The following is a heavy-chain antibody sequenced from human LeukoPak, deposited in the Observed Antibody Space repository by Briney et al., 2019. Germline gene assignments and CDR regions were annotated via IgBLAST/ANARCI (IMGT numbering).Heavy chain of an antibody. CDR2: IFYSGST. J-gene: IGHJ6*03. Sequence: SETLSLTCTVPSGSISTSNYYWGWVRQPPGKALEWIGNIFYSGSTYYSPSLKSRVTISLDTSRNQFSLKLSSVTAADTAVYYCARDKVGTNYYYYYMDVWGKGTTVTISS. CDR1: SGSISTSNYY. V-gene: IGHV4-39*07. D-gene: IGHD1-1*01. CDR3: ARDKVGTNYYYYYMDV.